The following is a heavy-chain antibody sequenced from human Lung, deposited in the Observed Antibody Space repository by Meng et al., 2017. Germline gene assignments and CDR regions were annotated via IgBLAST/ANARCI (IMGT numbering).Heavy chain of an antibody. J-gene: IGHJ4*02. Sequence: GGSLRLSCAASGFTFGTYTMHWVRQAPGKGLEWVAAMSYDGSYKYYADSVQGRFTISRDNSKNTLYLQMNSLRTEDTALYYCARGPSSGWYLSGYWGQGTQVTVAS. CDR2: MSYDGSYK. CDR1: GFTFGTYT. D-gene: IGHD6-19*01. CDR3: ARGPSSGWYLSGY. V-gene: IGHV3-30*04.